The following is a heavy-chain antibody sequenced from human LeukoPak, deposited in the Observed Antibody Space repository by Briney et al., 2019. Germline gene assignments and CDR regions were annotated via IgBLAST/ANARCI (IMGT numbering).Heavy chain of an antibody. CDR3: ARDGYTSGLYDAFDI. CDR2: ISSDGSNQ. V-gene: IGHV3-30*03. Sequence: SGMSLRLSCAASGVTLSPYGMHWVRQAPGKGLEWVAVISSDGSNQHYADSVKGRFTISRDISKNTLYLGMNSLRTDDTAVYYCARDGYTSGLYDAFDIWGQGTMVTVSS. J-gene: IGHJ3*02. D-gene: IGHD6-19*01. CDR1: GVTLSPYG.